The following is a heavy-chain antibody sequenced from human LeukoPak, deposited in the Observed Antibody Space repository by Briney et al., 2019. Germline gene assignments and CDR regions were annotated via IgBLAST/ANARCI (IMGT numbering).Heavy chain of an antibody. V-gene: IGHV6-1*01. CDR2: TYYRSRWYN. CDR1: GDSVSSNSAA. J-gene: IGHJ4*02. CDR3: AGSLSYFDY. Sequence: SQTLSLTCAISGDSVSSNSAAWTWIRQSPLKGLEWLGRTYYRSRWYNDFAASVKSRIIINPDTSKNQLSLQLNSVTPEDMAVYYCAGSLSYFDYWGQGTLVTVSS.